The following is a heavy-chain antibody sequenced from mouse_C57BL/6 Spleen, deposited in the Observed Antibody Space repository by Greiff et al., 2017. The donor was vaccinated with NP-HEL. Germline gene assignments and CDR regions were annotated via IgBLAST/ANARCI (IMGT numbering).Heavy chain of an antibody. CDR2: ISSGSSTI. Sequence: EVQGVESGGGLVKPGGSLKLSCAASGFTFSDYGMHWVRQAPEKGLEWVAYISSGSSTIYYADTVKGRFTISRDNAKNTLFLQMTSLRSEDTAMYYCARGYYGFPFAYWGQGTLVTVSA. J-gene: IGHJ3*01. CDR3: ARGYYGFPFAY. V-gene: IGHV5-17*01. CDR1: GFTFSDYG. D-gene: IGHD2-1*01.